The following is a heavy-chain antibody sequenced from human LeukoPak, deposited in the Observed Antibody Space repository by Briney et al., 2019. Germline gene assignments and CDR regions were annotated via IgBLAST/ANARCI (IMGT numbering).Heavy chain of an antibody. D-gene: IGHD5-18*01. J-gene: IGHJ4*02. CDR3: ARVQSGYSYGPFDY. CDR2: IYYRGST. V-gene: IGHV4-59*01. Sequence: SETLSLTCTVSGDSISDYYWTWMRQPPGKRVEWIGYIYYRGSTNDNPSLKSRVTISVDTSKNQFSLKLTSVTAADTAVYYCARVQSGYSYGPFDYWGQGTLVTVSS. CDR1: GDSISDYY.